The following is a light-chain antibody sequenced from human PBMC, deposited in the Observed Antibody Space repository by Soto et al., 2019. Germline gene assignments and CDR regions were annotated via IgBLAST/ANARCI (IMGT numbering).Light chain of an antibody. CDR3: QSYDSSLSRRWV. CDR2: G. CDR1: TSNIGADYN. Sequence: QSVLTQPPSVSGAPGQRVTISCTGSTSNIGADYNVHWYQQLPGTAPKLLVAGNRPSGVPDRFSVSKSGASASLAITGLQAEDEADYYCQSYDSSLSRRWVFGGGTKLTVL. V-gene: IGLV1-40*01. J-gene: IGLJ3*02.